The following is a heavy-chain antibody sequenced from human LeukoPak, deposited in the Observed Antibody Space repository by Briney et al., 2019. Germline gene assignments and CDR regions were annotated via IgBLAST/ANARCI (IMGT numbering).Heavy chain of an antibody. J-gene: IGHJ3*02. V-gene: IGHV1-69*05. D-gene: IGHD2-2*01. CDR2: IIPIFGTA. CDR1: GGTFSSYA. CDR3: ARLICSSTSCYANAFDI. Sequence: SVKVSCKASGGTFSSYAISWVRQAPGQGLEWMGRIIPIFGTANYAQKFQGRVTINTDESMSPAYMELSSLRSENTAVYYCARLICSSTSCYANAFDIWGQGTMVTVSS.